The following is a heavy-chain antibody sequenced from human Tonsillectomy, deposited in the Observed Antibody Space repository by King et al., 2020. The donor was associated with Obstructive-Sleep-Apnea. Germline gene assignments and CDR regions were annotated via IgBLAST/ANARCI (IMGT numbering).Heavy chain of an antibody. V-gene: IGHV3-48*04. J-gene: IGHJ6*02. Sequence: VQLVESGGGLVQPGGSLRLSCAASGFTFSSYSMNWVRQAPGKGLEWVSYISSSSSTIYQADSVKGRFTISRDNAKNSLYLQMNSLRAEETAVYYCARLYCTRTSCYDGMDVWGQGTTVTVSS. CDR3: ARLYCTRTSCYDGMDV. CDR2: ISSSSSTI. CDR1: GFTFSSYS. D-gene: IGHD2-2*01.